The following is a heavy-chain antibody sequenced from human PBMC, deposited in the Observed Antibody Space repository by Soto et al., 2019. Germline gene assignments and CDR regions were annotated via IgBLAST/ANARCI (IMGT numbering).Heavy chain of an antibody. J-gene: IGHJ4*02. CDR3: AKERTRHFDY. D-gene: IGHD1-1*01. Sequence: RGGSLRLSCAASGFTFRSYGIRFFRQAPCKGLEWVAVISYDGNNKYYADSVKGRLTISRDNSKNTVSLQMNSLRAEDTAVYYCAKERTRHFDYWGQGIPVTVSS. CDR1: GFTFRSYG. CDR2: ISYDGNNK. V-gene: IGHV3-30*18.